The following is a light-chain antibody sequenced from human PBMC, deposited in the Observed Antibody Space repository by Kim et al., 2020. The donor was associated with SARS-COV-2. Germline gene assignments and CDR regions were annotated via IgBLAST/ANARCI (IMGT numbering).Light chain of an antibody. Sequence: EIVMTQSPATLSVSPGERATLSCRASQSVSSNLAWYQQKPGQAPRLLIYGASTRATGIPARFSGSGSGTEFTLTITRLEPDDFAVYYCQQYGTSPLTFGGGTKLEI. CDR2: GAS. CDR3: QQYGTSPLT. V-gene: IGKV3-15*01. J-gene: IGKJ4*01. CDR1: QSVSSN.